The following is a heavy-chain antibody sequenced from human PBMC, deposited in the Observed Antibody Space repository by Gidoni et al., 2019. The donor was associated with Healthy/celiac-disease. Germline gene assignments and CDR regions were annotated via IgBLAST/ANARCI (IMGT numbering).Heavy chain of an antibody. CDR1: GFTFSSYA. Sequence: QVQLVESGGGVVQPGRSLSLSCAASGFTFSSYAMHWVRQAPGKGLEWVAVISYDGSNKYYADSVKGRFTISRDNSKNTLYLQMNSLRAEDTAVYYCARGSDYWGQGTLVTVSS. CDR2: ISYDGSNK. J-gene: IGHJ4*02. CDR3: ARGSDY. V-gene: IGHV3-30-3*01.